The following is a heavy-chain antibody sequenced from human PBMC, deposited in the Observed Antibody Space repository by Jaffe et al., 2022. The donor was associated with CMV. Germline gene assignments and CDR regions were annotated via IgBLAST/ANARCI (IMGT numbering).Heavy chain of an antibody. Sequence: QITLKESGPTLVKPTQTLTLTCTFSGFSLSTSGVGVGWIRQPPGKALEWLALIYWNDDKRYSPSLKSRLTITKDTSKNQVVLTMTNMDPVDTATYYCAHATQWLVREDYYYYYGMDVWGQGTTVTVSS. CDR3: AHATQWLVREDYYYYYGMDV. CDR2: IYWNDDK. D-gene: IGHD6-19*01. J-gene: IGHJ6*02. V-gene: IGHV2-5*01. CDR1: GFSLSTSGVG.